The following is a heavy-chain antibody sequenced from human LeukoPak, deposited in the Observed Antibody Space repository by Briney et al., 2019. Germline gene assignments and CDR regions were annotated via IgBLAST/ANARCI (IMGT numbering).Heavy chain of an antibody. CDR2: IYSGGST. Sequence: GGSLRLSCAASGFTVSSNYMSWVRQAPGKGLEWVSVIYSGGSTYYADSVKGRFTISRDNSKNTLYLQMNSLRAEDTAVYYCARHGAHYDFWGGRAFDIWGQGTMVTVSS. J-gene: IGHJ3*02. D-gene: IGHD3-3*01. CDR3: ARHGAHYDFWGGRAFDI. V-gene: IGHV3-66*04. CDR1: GFTVSSNY.